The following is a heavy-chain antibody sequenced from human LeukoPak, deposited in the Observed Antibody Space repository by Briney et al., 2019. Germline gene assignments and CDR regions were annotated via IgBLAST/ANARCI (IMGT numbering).Heavy chain of an antibody. J-gene: IGHJ4*02. CDR1: GSTFSSYG. D-gene: IGHD3-10*01. Sequence: GGSLRLSCAASGSTFSSYGMHWVRQAPGKGLEWVAVIWYDGSNKYYADSVKGRFTISRDNSKNTLYLQMNSLRAEDTAVYYCAGARWFGELDYWGQGTLVTVSS. V-gene: IGHV3-33*01. CDR2: IWYDGSNK. CDR3: AGARWFGELDY.